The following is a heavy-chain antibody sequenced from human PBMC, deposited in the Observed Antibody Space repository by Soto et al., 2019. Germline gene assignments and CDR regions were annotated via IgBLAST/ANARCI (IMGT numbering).Heavy chain of an antibody. J-gene: IGHJ6*02. V-gene: IGHV4-31*03. D-gene: IGHD3-22*01. CDR1: GGSISSGGYY. Sequence: PSETLSLTCTVSGGSISSGGYYWSWIRQHPGKGLEWIGYIYYSGSTYYNPSLKSRVTISVDTSKNQFSLKLSSVTAADPAVYYRARSGYYYDSSGYYYAPQDGMDVWGQGTKVTVS. CDR2: IYYSGST. CDR3: ARSGYYYDSSGYYYAPQDGMDV.